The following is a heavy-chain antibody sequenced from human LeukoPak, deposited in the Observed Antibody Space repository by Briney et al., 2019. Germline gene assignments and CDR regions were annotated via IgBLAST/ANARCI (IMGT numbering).Heavy chain of an antibody. CDR2: IKKDGSEK. V-gene: IGHV3-7*01. J-gene: IGHJ4*02. Sequence: GGSLRLSCAASGFTFSSYYMSWVRQAPGKGLEWVANIKKDGSEKYYVDSVEGRFTISRDNAKNSLYLQMNSLRAADTAVYYCARDSPSSMIINGFFDYWGLGTQVTVSS. D-gene: IGHD2-2*01. CDR3: ARDSPSSMIINGFFDY. CDR1: GFTFSSYY.